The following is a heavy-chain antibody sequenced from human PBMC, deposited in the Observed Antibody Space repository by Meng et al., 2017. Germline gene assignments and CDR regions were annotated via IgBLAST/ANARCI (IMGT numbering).Heavy chain of an antibody. Sequence: SETLSLTCTVSGGSISSSSYYWGWIRQPPGKGLEWIGSIYYSGSTYYNPSLKSRVTISVDTSKNQFSLKLSSVTAADTAVYYCARDLFPDRRPYYFDYWGQGTLVTVSS. CDR2: IYYSGST. CDR3: ARDLFPDRRPYYFDY. CDR1: GGSISSSSYY. D-gene: IGHD1-14*01. J-gene: IGHJ4*02. V-gene: IGHV4-39*07.